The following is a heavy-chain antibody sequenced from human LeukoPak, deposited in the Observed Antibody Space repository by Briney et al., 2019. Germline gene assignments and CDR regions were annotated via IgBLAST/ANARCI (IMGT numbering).Heavy chain of an antibody. Sequence: GASVKVSCKASGYTFTSYGISWVRQAPGQGLEWMGWISAYNGNTNYAQKLQGRVTMTTDTSTSTAYMELGSLRSDDTAVYYCAREPFLTKNYYGSGGYFDYWGQGTLVTVSS. J-gene: IGHJ4*02. V-gene: IGHV1-18*01. D-gene: IGHD3-10*01. CDR2: ISAYNGNT. CDR1: GYTFTSYG. CDR3: AREPFLTKNYYGSGGYFDY.